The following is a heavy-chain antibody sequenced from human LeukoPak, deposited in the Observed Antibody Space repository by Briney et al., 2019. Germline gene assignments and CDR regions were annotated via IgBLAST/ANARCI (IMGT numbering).Heavy chain of an antibody. Sequence: GGSLRLSCAASGFTFSNAWMSWVRQAPGKGLEWVGRIKSKTDGGTTDYAAPVKGRFTISRDDSKNTLYLQMNSLKAEDTAVYYCARVVAATPLYYYGMDFWGQGTTVTVSS. D-gene: IGHD2-15*01. V-gene: IGHV3-15*01. CDR1: GFTFSNAW. J-gene: IGHJ6*02. CDR2: IKSKTDGGTT. CDR3: ARVVAATPLYYYGMDF.